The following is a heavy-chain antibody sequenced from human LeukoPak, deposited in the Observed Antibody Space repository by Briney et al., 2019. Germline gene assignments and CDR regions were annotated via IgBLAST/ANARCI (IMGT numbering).Heavy chain of an antibody. CDR2: ITPVFSRT. CDR3: AKDKSPYYDFRSGYYGAFDM. V-gene: IGHV1-69*05. CDR1: GGTFNICP. J-gene: IGHJ3*02. D-gene: IGHD3-3*01. Sequence: SVKVSCKASGGTFNICPISWVRQAPGQGLEWMGGITPVFSRTNYAQKFQGSITITTDESTNIVYMELSSLRSEDTAVYYCAKDKSPYYDFRSGYYGAFDMWGQGTMVTVSS.